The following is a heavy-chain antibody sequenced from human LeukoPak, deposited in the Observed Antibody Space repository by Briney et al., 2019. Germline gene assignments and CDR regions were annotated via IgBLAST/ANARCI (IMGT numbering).Heavy chain of an antibody. J-gene: IGHJ4*02. V-gene: IGHV4-59*08. CDR2: IYYSGST. CDR1: GGSISSYY. CDR3: ARGGFDWLLWNY. Sequence: SETLSLTCTVSGGSISSYYWSWIRQPPGKGLEWVGYIYYSGSTNYNPSLKSRVTISVDTSKNQFSLKLSSVTAADTAVYYCARGGFDWLLWNYWGQGTLVTVSS. D-gene: IGHD3-9*01.